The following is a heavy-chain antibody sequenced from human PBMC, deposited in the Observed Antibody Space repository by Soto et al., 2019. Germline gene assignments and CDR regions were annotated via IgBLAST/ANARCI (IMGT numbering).Heavy chain of an antibody. CDR1: GFTFSSYA. CDR2: IWYDGSNK. J-gene: IGHJ6*02. V-gene: IGHV3-33*08. Sequence: GGSLRLSCAASGFTFSSYAMSWVRQAPGKGLEWVAVIWYDGSNKYYADSVKGRFTISRDNSKNTLYLQMNSLRAEDTAVYYCARDGGYSNLVWRYYGMDVWGQGTTVTVSS. CDR3: ARDGGYSNLVWRYYGMDV. D-gene: IGHD4-4*01.